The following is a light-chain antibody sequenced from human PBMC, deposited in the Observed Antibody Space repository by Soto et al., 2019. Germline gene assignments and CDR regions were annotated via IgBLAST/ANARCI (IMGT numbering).Light chain of an antibody. CDR2: EGN. CDR1: NL. CDR3: CSYAGQRVV. Sequence: QSALTQPASVSGSPGQSITISCTYNLVSWYQQHPVKAPQHLIYEGNKRPRGGSNRFSGAKSGNTACLTISGLQAEDEVDYYCCSYAGQRVVFGGGTKLTVL. J-gene: IGLJ2*01. V-gene: IGLV2-23*01.